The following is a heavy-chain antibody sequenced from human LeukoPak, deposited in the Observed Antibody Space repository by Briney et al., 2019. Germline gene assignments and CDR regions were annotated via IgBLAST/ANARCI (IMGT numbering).Heavy chain of an antibody. V-gene: IGHV3-53*01. J-gene: IGHJ4*02. Sequence: GGALRPSCAACVFTVGNNYMNWVRQAPGKGREGISLIYSGGRTHYEDSVKRRFTISRDNSKNTLYLQMNNVRAESTAVYYCSRYGAAAGSGSWVWGRGNLVTVSS. CDR2: IYSGGRT. CDR1: VFTVGNNY. D-gene: IGHD2-15*01. CDR3: SRYGAAAGSGSWV.